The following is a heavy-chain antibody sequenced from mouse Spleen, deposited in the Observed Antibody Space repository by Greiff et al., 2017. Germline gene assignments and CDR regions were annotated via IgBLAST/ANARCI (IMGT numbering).Heavy chain of an antibody. CDR1: GYTFTSYT. J-gene: IGHJ4*01. Sequence: QVQLKQSGAELARPGASVKMSCKASGYTFTSYTMHWVKQRPGQGLEWIGYINPSSGYTNYNQKFKDKATLTADKSSSTAYMQLSSLTSEDSAVYYCASPRYAYAMDYWGQGTSVTVSS. CDR3: ASPRYAYAMDY. CDR2: INPSSGYT. D-gene: IGHD2-14*01. V-gene: IGHV1-4*01.